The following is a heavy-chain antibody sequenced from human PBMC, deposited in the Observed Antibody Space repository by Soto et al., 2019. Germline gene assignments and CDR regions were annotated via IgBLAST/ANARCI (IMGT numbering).Heavy chain of an antibody. Sequence: SVKVSCKASGGTFSSYAISWVRQAPGQGLEWMGGIIPIFGTANYAQKFQGRVTITADESTSTAYMELSSLRSEDTAVYYCALIVGATGYFDYWGQGTLVTVSS. D-gene: IGHD1-26*01. CDR2: IIPIFGTA. V-gene: IGHV1-69*13. J-gene: IGHJ4*02. CDR1: GGTFSSYA. CDR3: ALIVGATGYFDY.